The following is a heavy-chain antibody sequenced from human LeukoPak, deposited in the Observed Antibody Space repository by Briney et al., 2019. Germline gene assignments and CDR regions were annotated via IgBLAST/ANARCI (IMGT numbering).Heavy chain of an antibody. CDR3: ARDEGGYYFYS. J-gene: IGHJ4*02. V-gene: IGHV3-21*05. D-gene: IGHD3-22*01. CDR2: ISGSGSFI. Sequence: PGGSLRLSCAASGFNFTTYGMHWVRQAPGKGLEWVSYISGSGSFIYYADSVKGRFTISRDNAKNSLYLQMNSLRAEDTAVYYCARDEGGYYFYSWGQGTLVTVSS. CDR1: GFNFTTYG.